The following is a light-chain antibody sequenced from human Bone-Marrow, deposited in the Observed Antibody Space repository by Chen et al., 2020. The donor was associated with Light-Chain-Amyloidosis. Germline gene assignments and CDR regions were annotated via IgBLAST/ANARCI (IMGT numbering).Light chain of an antibody. CDR2: GSS. Sequence: EIVLTQSPGTLSLSPGEGANLSCRASQTISSNYVTWYQQKFGQAPRLLIYGSSSRATGIPDRFTGSGSVTDFTLTINRLEPEDVAMYYCQQYGSSPLSCGGGTKVGIK. V-gene: IGKV3-20*01. CDR1: QTISSNY. CDR3: QQYGSSPLS. J-gene: IGKJ4*01.